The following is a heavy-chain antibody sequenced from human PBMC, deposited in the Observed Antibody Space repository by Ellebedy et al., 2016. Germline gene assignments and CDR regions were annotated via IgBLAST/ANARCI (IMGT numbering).Heavy chain of an antibody. J-gene: IGHJ4*02. CDR1: GFTFGDYA. CDR3: TRDRSPRWLQPILY. D-gene: IGHD5-24*01. Sequence: GGSLRLSCIASGFTFGDYAVSWVRQAPGKGLEWVGFIRSKGYGGTTEYAASVKGRFTISRDDSKSIAYLQMSSLKPEDTAVYYCTRDRSPRWLQPILYWGQGALVTVSS. V-gene: IGHV3-49*04. CDR2: IRSKGYGGTT.